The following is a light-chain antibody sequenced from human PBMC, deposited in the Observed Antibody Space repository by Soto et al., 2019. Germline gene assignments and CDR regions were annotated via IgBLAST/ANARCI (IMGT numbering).Light chain of an antibody. CDR3: QKYHNWPQIN. J-gene: IGKJ5*01. CDR1: QSVSSN. CDR2: GAS. V-gene: IGKV3-15*01. Sequence: ERLMPPSPATMSVSPVSRYTIYFRSSQSVSSNLSWYQQNPGQAPRLLIYGASTRATGIPDRFSGSGSGTEFTLTIRRLQSEDSAVYYCQKYHNWPQINCGKGQRRAIK.